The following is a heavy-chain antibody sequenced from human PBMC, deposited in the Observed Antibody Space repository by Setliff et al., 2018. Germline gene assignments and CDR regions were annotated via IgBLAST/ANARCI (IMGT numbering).Heavy chain of an antibody. Sequence: ESGPTLVNPTQTLTLTCTFSGFSLSTSGMCVSWIRQPPGKALEWLARIDWDDDKYYSTSLKTRLTISKDTSKSQVVLIMTNMDPLDTATYYCARPHIIGSGSYYSNWFDPWGQGTLVTVSS. J-gene: IGHJ5*02. CDR3: ARPHIIGSGSYYSNWFDP. V-gene: IGHV2-70*11. CDR2: IDWDDDK. D-gene: IGHD1-26*01. CDR1: GFSLSTSGMC.